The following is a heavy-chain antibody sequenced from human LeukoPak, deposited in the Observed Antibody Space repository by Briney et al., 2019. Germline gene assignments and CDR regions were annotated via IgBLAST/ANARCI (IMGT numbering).Heavy chain of an antibody. J-gene: IGHJ4*02. D-gene: IGHD4-17*01. Sequence: GASLQISCKGSGYSFTGYWIGWVRQLPGKGLEWMGIIYPGDSDTRYSPSFQGQVTISADKSISTAYLQWSSLKASDTAMHYCARRRTTGYFDYWGQGTLVTVSS. V-gene: IGHV5-51*01. CDR2: IYPGDSDT. CDR3: ARRRTTGYFDY. CDR1: GYSFTGYW.